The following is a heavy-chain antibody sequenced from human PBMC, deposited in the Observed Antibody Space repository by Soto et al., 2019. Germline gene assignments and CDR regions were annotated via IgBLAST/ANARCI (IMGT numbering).Heavy chain of an antibody. CDR2: IWYDGSNK. CDR1: GFTFSIYG. Sequence: XLRLSCAASGFTFSIYGMHWVRRAPGKGLEWVAVIWYDGSNKYYADSVKGRFTISRDNSKNTLYLQMNSLRAEDTAVYYCASEQGDYINWFDPWGQGTLVTVSS. D-gene: IGHD4-17*01. CDR3: ASEQGDYINWFDP. J-gene: IGHJ5*02. V-gene: IGHV3-33*01.